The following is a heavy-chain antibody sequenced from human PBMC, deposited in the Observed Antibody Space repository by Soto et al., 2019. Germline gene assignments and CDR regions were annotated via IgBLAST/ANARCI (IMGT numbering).Heavy chain of an antibody. D-gene: IGHD3-10*01. Sequence: SQTLSLTCAISGDSVSSNSAAWNWIRQSPSRGLEWLGRTYYRSKWYNDYAVSVKSRITINPDTSKNQFSLQLNSVTPEDTAVYYCARGGFGELLSPYYFDYWGQGTLVTVSS. CDR3: ARGGFGELLSPYYFDY. V-gene: IGHV6-1*01. CDR1: GDSVSSNSAA. CDR2: TYYRSKWYN. J-gene: IGHJ4*02.